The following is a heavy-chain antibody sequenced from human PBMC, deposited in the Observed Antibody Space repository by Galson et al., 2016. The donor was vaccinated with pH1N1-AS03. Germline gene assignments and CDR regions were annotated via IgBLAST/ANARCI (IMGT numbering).Heavy chain of an antibody. V-gene: IGHV3-11*04. CDR3: ARDKGGPVRGFDP. D-gene: IGHD2-15*01. Sequence: SLRLSCAASGFTFSGYYMSWIRQAPGKGLEWVSSITSSSRTIYYADSVKGRFTISRDNAKNSLYLQMNSLRAEDTAVYYCARDKGGPVRGFDPWGQGTLVTVSS. CDR1: GFTFSGYY. CDR2: ITSSSRTI. J-gene: IGHJ5*02.